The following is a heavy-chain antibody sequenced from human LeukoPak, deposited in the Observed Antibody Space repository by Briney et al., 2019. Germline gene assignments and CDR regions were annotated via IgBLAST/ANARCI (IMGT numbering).Heavy chain of an antibody. V-gene: IGHV1-18*01. D-gene: IGHD3-10*01. Sequence: FQGRVTMTTDTSTSTAYMELRSLRSDDTAVYYCARDEFGELLPFDYWGQGTLVTVSS. J-gene: IGHJ4*02. CDR3: ARDEFGELLPFDY.